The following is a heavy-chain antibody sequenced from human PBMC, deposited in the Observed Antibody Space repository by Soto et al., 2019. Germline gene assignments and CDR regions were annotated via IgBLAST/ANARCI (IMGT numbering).Heavy chain of an antibody. D-gene: IGHD4-17*01. Sequence: EVQLVESGGDLVKPGGCLRLSCAASGITCTNAWMSWVRQVPGRGLEWVGRIKNKADGGTADYAAPVRGRFTISRDDSKNTLFLQMNSLETEDTAVYYCTTDPGDYEDFWGRGTLVTVSS. CDR3: TTDPGDYEDF. J-gene: IGHJ4*02. CDR1: GITCTNAW. CDR2: IKNKADGGTA. V-gene: IGHV3-15*01.